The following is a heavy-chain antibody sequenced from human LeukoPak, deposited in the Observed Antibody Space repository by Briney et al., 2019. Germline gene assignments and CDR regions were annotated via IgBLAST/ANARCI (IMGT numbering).Heavy chain of an antibody. CDR2: IKEDASEK. CDR3: AGITGGYYGMDV. Sequence: PGGSLRLSCAASGFTFSSYWMAWVRQAPGKGLEWVANIKEDASEKYYVDSVKGRFAISRDNAKNSLYLQMNSLRAEDTAVYHCAGITGGYYGMDVWGQGTTVTVSS. V-gene: IGHV3-7*04. CDR1: GFTFSSYW. J-gene: IGHJ6*02. D-gene: IGHD1-14*01.